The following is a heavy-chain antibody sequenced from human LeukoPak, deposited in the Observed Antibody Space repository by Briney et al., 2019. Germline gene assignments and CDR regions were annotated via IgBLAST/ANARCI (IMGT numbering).Heavy chain of an antibody. CDR3: ARDSRKSSGGGDV. J-gene: IGHJ6*04. V-gene: IGHV1-2*02. CDR2: INPNSGGT. D-gene: IGHD2-2*01. CDR1: GYTFTGYY. Sequence: ASVKVSCKASGYTFTGYYMHGVRQAPGQGLEWMGWINPNSGGTNYAQKFQGRVTMTRDTSISTAYMELSRLRSDDTAVYYGARDSRKSSGGGDVWGKGTTVTVSS.